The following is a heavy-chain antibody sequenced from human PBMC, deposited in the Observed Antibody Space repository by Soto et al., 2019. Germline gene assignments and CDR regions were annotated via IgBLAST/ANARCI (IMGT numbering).Heavy chain of an antibody. Sequence: PGGSLRLSCAASGFTFSSYWMHWVRQAPGKGLVWVSRINSDGSSTSYADSVKGRFTISRDNAKNTLYLQMNSLRAEDTAVYYCARNGYSSDGQGAFDIWGQGTMVTVSS. V-gene: IGHV3-74*01. CDR3: ARNGYSSDGQGAFDI. J-gene: IGHJ3*02. CDR2: INSDGSST. CDR1: GFTFSSYW. D-gene: IGHD6-19*01.